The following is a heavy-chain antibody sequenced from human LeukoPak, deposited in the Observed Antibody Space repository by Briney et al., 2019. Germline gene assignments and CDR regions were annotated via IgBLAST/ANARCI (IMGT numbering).Heavy chain of an antibody. CDR1: GGTFSSYA. V-gene: IGHV1-69*05. J-gene: IGHJ6*03. Sequence: SVKVSRKASGGTFSSYAISWVRQAPGQGLEWMGRIIPIFGTANYAQKFQGRVTITTDESTSTAYMELSSLRSEDTAVYYCARGDIVATSYMDVWGKGTTVTVSS. CDR3: ARGDIVATSYMDV. D-gene: IGHD5-12*01. CDR2: IIPIFGTA.